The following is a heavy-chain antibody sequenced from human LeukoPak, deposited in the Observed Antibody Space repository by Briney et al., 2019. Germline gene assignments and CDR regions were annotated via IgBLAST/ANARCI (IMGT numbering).Heavy chain of an antibody. J-gene: IGHJ5*02. CDR2: IYYSGST. CDR3: ARDRNWNDGHSGFDP. CDR1: GGSISSYY. V-gene: IGHV4-59*01. Sequence: SETLSLTCTVSGGSISSYYWSWIRQPPGKGLEWIGYIYYSGSTNYNPSLKSRVTISVDTSKNQFSLKLSSVTAADTAVYYCARDRNWNDGHSGFDPWGQGTLVTVSS. D-gene: IGHD1-1*01.